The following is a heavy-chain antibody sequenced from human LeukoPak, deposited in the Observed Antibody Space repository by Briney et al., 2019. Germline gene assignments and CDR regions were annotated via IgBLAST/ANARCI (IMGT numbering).Heavy chain of an antibody. CDR2: IYYSGST. J-gene: IGHJ4*02. CDR1: GGSISSYY. D-gene: IGHD5-18*01. Sequence: SETLSLTCTVSGGSISSYYWSWIRQPPGKGLEWIGYIYYSGSTNYTPSPKSRVTISVDTSKNQFSLKLSSVTAAVTAVSYCAQHSGYSYGLDYWGQGTLVTVSS. CDR3: AQHSGYSYGLDY. V-gene: IGHV4-59*01.